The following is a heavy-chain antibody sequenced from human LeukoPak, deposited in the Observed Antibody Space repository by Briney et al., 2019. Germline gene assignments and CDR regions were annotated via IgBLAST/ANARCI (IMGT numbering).Heavy chain of an antibody. Sequence: PGGSLRLSCTVSGFTVSSNSMSWVRQAPGKGLEWVSFIYSDNTHYSDSVKGRFTISRDNSKNTLYLQMNSLRAEDTAVYYCAKSSVLRYFDWYDYWGQGTLVTVSS. CDR3: AKSSVLRYFDWYDY. J-gene: IGHJ4*02. CDR1: GFTVSSNS. V-gene: IGHV3-53*01. D-gene: IGHD3-9*01. CDR2: IYSDNT.